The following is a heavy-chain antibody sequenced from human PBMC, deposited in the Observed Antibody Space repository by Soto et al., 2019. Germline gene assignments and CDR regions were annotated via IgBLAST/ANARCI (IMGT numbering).Heavy chain of an antibody. CDR3: ARYSEGNYYDSSGYTPPRGAWFDP. J-gene: IGHJ5*02. D-gene: IGHD3-22*01. CDR1: GFSFDDYA. V-gene: IGHV3-9*01. Sequence: GGSLRLSCAASGFSFDDYAMHWVRQAPGKGLEWVSGISWNSGTIGYADSVKGRFTISRDNAKNSLYLQMNSLRAEDTAVYYCARYSEGNYYDSSGYTPPRGAWFDPWGQGTLVTVSS. CDR2: ISWNSGTI.